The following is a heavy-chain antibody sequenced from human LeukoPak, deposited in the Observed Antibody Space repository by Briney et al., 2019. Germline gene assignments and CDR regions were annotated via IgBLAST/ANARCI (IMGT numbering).Heavy chain of an antibody. CDR2: IYYSGST. D-gene: IGHD3-16*01. J-gene: IGHJ6*03. V-gene: IGHV4-59*05. Sequence: SETLSLTCTVSGGSISSYYWSWIRQPPGKGLEWIGSIYYSGSTYYNPSLKSRVTISVDTSKNQFSLKLSSVTAADTAVYYCARSSGGLWRTYYYYYMDVWGKGTTVTISS. CDR1: GGSISSYY. CDR3: ARSSGGLWRTYYYYYMDV.